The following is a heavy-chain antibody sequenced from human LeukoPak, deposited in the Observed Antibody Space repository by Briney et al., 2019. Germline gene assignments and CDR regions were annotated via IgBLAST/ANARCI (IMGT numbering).Heavy chain of an antibody. Sequence: ASVKVSCKASGYTFIDRYIHWVRQAPGQGLEWMGWMKPNTGGTKYAEKFQGRVTMTRDTSISTAYMELNGLRSDDTAVYYCARGPGTRIVVSNEYFHHWGQGTLVTVSS. V-gene: IGHV1-2*02. CDR3: ARGPGTRIVVSNEYFHH. J-gene: IGHJ1*01. D-gene: IGHD3-22*01. CDR1: GYTFIDRY. CDR2: MKPNTGGT.